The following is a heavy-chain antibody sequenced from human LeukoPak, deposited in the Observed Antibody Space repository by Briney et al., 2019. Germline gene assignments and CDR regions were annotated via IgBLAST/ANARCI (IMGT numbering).Heavy chain of an antibody. J-gene: IGHJ4*02. CDR3: AGRGSLDYGDLRTFDY. V-gene: IGHV4-34*01. D-gene: IGHD4-17*01. Sequence: SETLSLTCAVYDGSFSGYYWSWSRQPPGKGLEWIGEINHSGSTNYNPSLKSRVTISVDTSNNQFSLKLSSVTAADTAVYYCAGRGSLDYGDLRTFDYWGQGTLVTVSS. CDR2: INHSGST. CDR1: DGSFSGYY.